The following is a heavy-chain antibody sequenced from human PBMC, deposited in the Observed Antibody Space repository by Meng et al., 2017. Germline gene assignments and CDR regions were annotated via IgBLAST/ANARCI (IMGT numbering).Heavy chain of an antibody. CDR3: ARVSLGGSPRIYSSGWYLFDY. V-gene: IGHV3-30*01. J-gene: IGHJ4*02. CDR1: GFTFSSYA. D-gene: IGHD6-19*01. CDR2: ISYDGSNK. Sequence: GESLKISCAASGFTFSSYAMHWVRQAPGKGLEWVAVISYDGSNKYYADSVKGRFTISRENSKNTLYLPMNSLRAEDTAVYYCARVSLGGSPRIYSSGWYLFDYWGQGTLVTVSS.